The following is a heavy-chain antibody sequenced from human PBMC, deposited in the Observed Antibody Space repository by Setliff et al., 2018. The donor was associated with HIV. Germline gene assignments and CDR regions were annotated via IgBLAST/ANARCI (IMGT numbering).Heavy chain of an antibody. D-gene: IGHD2-15*01. CDR2: INPYSGKT. V-gene: IGHV1-18*04. CDR1: GYTFSSYG. Sequence: ASVKVSCKASGYTFSSYGISWVRPAPGQGLEWMGWINPYSGKTKYAQNLQGRVTMTTDTSTSTADMELRSLRSDDTAMYYCARERPYCSGGSCYGLNYFDCWGQGTLVTVSS. J-gene: IGHJ4*02. CDR3: ARERPYCSGGSCYGLNYFDC.